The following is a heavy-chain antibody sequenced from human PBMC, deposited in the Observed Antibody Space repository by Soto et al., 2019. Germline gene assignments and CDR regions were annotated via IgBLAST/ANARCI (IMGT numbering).Heavy chain of an antibody. CDR2: ISYDGRNE. V-gene: IGHV3-30*18. J-gene: IGHJ4*02. CDR3: AKDRLEGITVIAVLTD. D-gene: IGHD3-22*01. Sequence: GGSLRLSCTASGFTFSSYGMHWVRQAPGKGLEWVALISYDGRNEYYADSVMGRFTISRDNSKNTLYLEMNSLRAEDTAVYYCAKDRLEGITVIAVLTDWGQGTLVTVSS. CDR1: GFTFSSYG.